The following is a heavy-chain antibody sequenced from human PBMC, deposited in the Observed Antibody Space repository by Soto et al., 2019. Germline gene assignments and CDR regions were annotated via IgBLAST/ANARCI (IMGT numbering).Heavy chain of an antibody. Sequence: SETLSLTCTVSGGSISSSSYYWGWIRQPPGKGLEWIGSIYYSGSTYYNPSLKSRVTISVDTSKNQFSLKLSSVTAADTAVYYCARRRSDYGDARYLDLWGRGTLVTVSS. CDR3: ARRRSDYGDARYLDL. CDR1: GGSISSSSYY. J-gene: IGHJ2*01. D-gene: IGHD4-17*01. CDR2: IYYSGST. V-gene: IGHV4-39*01.